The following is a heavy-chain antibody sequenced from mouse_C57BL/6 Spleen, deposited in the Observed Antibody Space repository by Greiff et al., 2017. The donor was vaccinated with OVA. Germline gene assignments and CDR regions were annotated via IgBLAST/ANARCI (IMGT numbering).Heavy chain of an antibody. CDR3: ARDDDYDNYAMDY. J-gene: IGHJ4*01. Sequence: VQLKESGPGLVKPSQSLSLTCSVTGYSITSGYYWNWIRQFPGNKLEWMGYISYDGSNNYNPSLKNRISITRDTSKNQFFLKLNSVTTEDTATYYCARDDDYDNYAMDYWGQGTSVTVSS. D-gene: IGHD2-4*01. V-gene: IGHV3-6*01. CDR1: GYSITSGYY. CDR2: ISYDGSN.